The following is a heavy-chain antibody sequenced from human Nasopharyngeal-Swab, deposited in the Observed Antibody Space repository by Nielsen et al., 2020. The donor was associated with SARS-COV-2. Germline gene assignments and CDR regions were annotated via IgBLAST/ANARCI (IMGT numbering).Heavy chain of an antibody. CDR3: ARPSGWLAFDI. D-gene: IGHD6-19*01. CDR1: GFTFSSYG. V-gene: IGHV3-33*01. Sequence: GESLKISCAASGFTFSSYGMHWVRQAPGKGLEWVAVIWYDGSNKYYADSVKGRFTISRDNSKNMLYLQMNSLRAEDTAVYYCARPSGWLAFDIWGQGTMVTVSS. CDR2: IWYDGSNK. J-gene: IGHJ3*02.